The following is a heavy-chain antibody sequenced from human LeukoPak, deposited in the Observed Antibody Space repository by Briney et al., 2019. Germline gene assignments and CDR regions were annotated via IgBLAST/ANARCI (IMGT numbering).Heavy chain of an antibody. V-gene: IGHV3-15*01. D-gene: IGHD3-10*01. CDR2: IKSKTDGGTT. J-gene: IGHJ4*02. Sequence: PGRSLRLSCAASGFTFSSYAMHWVRQAPGKGLEWVGRIKSKTDGGTTDYAAPVKGRFTISRDDSKNTLYLQMNSLKTEDTAVYYCTTEIVRRRVRGARGDYWGQGTLVTVSS. CDR1: GFTFSSYA. CDR3: TTEIVRRRVRGARGDY.